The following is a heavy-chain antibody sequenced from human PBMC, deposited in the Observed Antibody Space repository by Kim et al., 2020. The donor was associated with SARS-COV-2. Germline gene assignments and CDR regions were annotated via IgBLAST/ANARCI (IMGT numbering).Heavy chain of an antibody. CDR1: GYMFTSYG. CDR3: ARGAYGDVSCDD. V-gene: IGHV1-18*04. Sequence: ASGKVSCKACGYMFTSYGFSWVRQAPGQGLEWLGWISARDGGRKYGQKVQGRVNMTTDTSTNTAYMELWSLRSDDTAMYYCARGAYGDVSCDDWGQGTLVTVST. J-gene: IGHJ4*02. D-gene: IGHD4-17*01. CDR2: ISARDGGR.